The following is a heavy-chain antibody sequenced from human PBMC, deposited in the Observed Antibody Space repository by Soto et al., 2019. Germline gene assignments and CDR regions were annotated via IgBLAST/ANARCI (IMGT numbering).Heavy chain of an antibody. CDR1: RFTFSTYG. CDR3: AKEGVSFSTSCSRCYGLDV. V-gene: IGHV3-30*18. Sequence: QVQLVESGGGVVQPGRSLRLSCAASRFTFSTYGMHWVRQAPGKGLEWVAALSHDGSNKYYAGSVKGRFTISRDNSKNTLYLEMDSLRLDDTDVYYCAKEGVSFSTSCSRCYGLDVWGQGTPVTVSS. J-gene: IGHJ6*02. D-gene: IGHD2-2*01. CDR2: LSHDGSNK.